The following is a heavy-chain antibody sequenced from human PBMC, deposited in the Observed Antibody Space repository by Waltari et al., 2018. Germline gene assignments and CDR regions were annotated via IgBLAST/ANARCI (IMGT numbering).Heavy chain of an antibody. CDR3: ARDPAVVMVVTPVWRWFDP. Sequence: QVQLVQSGAEVKKPGSSVKVSCKASGGTFSSYAISWVRQAPGQGLEWMGGIIPILGIANYAQKFQGRVTITADKSTSTAYMELSSLRSEDTAVYYCARDPAVVMVVTPVWRWFDPWGQGTLVTVSS. D-gene: IGHD2-21*02. V-gene: IGHV1-69*10. CDR1: GGTFSSYA. CDR2: IIPILGIA. J-gene: IGHJ5*02.